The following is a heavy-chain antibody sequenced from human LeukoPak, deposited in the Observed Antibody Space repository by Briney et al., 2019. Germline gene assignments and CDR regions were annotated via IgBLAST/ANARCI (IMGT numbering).Heavy chain of an antibody. J-gene: IGHJ5*02. CDR2: ITGARST. CDR3: ARPLMYYYGSETYFWFDP. Sequence: PGGSLRLSCAASGFTFSNYDMNWVRQAPGKGLEWVSYITGARSTFYADSVKGRFTISRDNAKNSLFLQINSLRAEDTAVYYCARPLMYYYGSETYFWFDPWGQGTLVTVSS. V-gene: IGHV3-48*04. D-gene: IGHD3-10*01. CDR1: GFTFSNYD.